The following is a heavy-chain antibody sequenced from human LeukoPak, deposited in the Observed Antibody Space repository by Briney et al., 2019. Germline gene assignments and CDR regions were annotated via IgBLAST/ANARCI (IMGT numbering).Heavy chain of an antibody. CDR1: GGTFSSYA. V-gene: IGHV1-69*13. Sequence: SVKVSCKASGGTFSSYAISWVRQAPGQGLEWMGGIIPIFGTANYAQKSQGRVTITADESTSTAYMELSSLRSEDTAVYYCARNDYVWGSYRPPYNWFDPWGQGTLVTVSS. D-gene: IGHD3-16*02. CDR2: IIPIFGTA. CDR3: ARNDYVWGSYRPPYNWFDP. J-gene: IGHJ5*02.